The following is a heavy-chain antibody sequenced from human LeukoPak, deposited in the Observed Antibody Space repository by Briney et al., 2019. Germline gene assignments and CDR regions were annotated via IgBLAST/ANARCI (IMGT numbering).Heavy chain of an antibody. CDR1: GFTFSSYS. CDR3: GRDLPTVTSIDY. J-gene: IGHJ4*02. V-gene: IGHV3-21*06. CDR2: ISGSSGYI. Sequence: GGSLRLSCAASGFTFSSYSMNWVRQAPGKGLEWVSSISGSSGYIFYADSVKGRFTISRDNAKNSLYLQMNSLRAEDTAVYYCGRDLPTVTSIDYWGQGTLVTVSS. D-gene: IGHD4-17*01.